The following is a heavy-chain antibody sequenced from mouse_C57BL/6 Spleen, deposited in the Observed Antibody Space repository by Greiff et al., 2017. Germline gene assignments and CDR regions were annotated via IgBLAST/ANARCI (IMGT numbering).Heavy chain of an antibody. CDR1: GYTFTSYW. J-gene: IGHJ4*01. D-gene: IGHD1-1*01. Sequence: QVQLQQPGAELVKPGASVKMSCKASGYTFTSYWITWVKQRPGQGLEWIGDIYPGSSSTNYNEKFKSKATLTVDTASSTAYMQLSSRTSADSAVYYCARVRVVNRYAMDYWGQGTSVTVSS. CDR3: ARVRVVNRYAMDY. CDR2: IYPGSSST. V-gene: IGHV1-55*01.